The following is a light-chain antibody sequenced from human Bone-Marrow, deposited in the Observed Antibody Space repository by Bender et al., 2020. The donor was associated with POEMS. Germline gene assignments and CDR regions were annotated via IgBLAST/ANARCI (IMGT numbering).Light chain of an antibody. V-gene: IGLV3-25*03. CDR3: PTADRSWAFRV. Sequence: SYELTQPPSLSVSPGQTARIACSGDAFPKQYAYWYQKKPGQAPVLLIYKDTERPSGIPERISGSSSGTIVTLTINGVQAEDEADYYCPTADRSWAFRVFGGGTKLTVL. CDR1: AFPKQY. J-gene: IGLJ3*02. CDR2: KDT.